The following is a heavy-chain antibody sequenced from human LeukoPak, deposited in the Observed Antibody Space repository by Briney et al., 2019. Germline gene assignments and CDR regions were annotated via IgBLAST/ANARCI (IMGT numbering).Heavy chain of an antibody. J-gene: IGHJ4*02. CDR1: GYTFTSYG. V-gene: IGHV1-18*01. CDR3: ARPFRTNVDMSFDY. CDR2: ISAYNGNT. D-gene: IGHD2-21*01. Sequence: GASVKVSCKASGYTFTSYGISWVRQAPGQGLEWMGWISAYNGNTNYAQKLQGRVTMTTDTSASTAYMELRSLRSDDTAVYYCARPFRTNVDMSFDYWGQGTLVTVSP.